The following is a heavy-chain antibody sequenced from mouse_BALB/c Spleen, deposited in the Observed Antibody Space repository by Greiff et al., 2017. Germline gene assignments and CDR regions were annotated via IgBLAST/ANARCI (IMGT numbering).Heavy chain of an antibody. CDR1: GYAFTNYL. CDR3: ARRGTVVAPYAMDY. D-gene: IGHD1-1*01. Sequence: QVQLQQSGAELVRPGTSVKVSCKASGYAFTNYLIEWVKQRPGQGLEWIGVINPGSGGTNYNEKFKGKATLTADKSSSTAYMQLSSLTSDDSAVYFCARRGTVVAPYAMDYWGQGTSVTVSS. V-gene: IGHV1-54*01. J-gene: IGHJ4*01. CDR2: INPGSGGT.